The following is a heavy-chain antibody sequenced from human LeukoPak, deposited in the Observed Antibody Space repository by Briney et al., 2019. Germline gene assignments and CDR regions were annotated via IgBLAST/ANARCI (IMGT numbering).Heavy chain of an antibody. CDR1: GGSISSSSYY. V-gene: IGHV4-61*01. CDR2: IYYSGST. Sequence: SETLSLTCTVSGGSISSSSYYWGWIRQPPGKGLEWIGYIYYSGSTNYNPSLKSRVTISVDTSKNQFSLKLSSVTAADTAVYYCAREPFSGSSSWFDPWGQGTLVTVSS. J-gene: IGHJ5*02. D-gene: IGHD3-10*01. CDR3: AREPFSGSSSWFDP.